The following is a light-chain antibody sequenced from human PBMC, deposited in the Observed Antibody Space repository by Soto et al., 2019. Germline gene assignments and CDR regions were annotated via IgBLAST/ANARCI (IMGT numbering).Light chain of an antibody. Sequence: EIVLTQSQSTLSLSPRERDTLSCRASQSINNCFAWYQQKPGQAPRLLIYDTISRAPGIPARFSGSGSWTDFTLTISRLEPEDFAVYYCQQCTTWPPITFGQRTRVEIK. CDR3: QQCTTWPPIT. V-gene: IGKV3-11*01. J-gene: IGKJ5*01. CDR2: DTI. CDR1: QSINNC.